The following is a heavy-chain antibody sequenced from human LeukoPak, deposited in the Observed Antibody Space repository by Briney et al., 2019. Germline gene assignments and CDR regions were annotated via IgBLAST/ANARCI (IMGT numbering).Heavy chain of an antibody. Sequence: PRASVKVSCKASGYTFTSCGISWVRQAPGQGLEWMGWISAYNGNTNYAQKLQGRVTMTTDTSTSTAYMELRSLRSDDTAVYYCARDQWSYYDFWSGYYYFDYWGQGTLVTVSS. V-gene: IGHV1-18*01. CDR1: GYTFTSCG. CDR3: ARDQWSYYDFWSGYYYFDY. D-gene: IGHD3-3*01. CDR2: ISAYNGNT. J-gene: IGHJ4*02.